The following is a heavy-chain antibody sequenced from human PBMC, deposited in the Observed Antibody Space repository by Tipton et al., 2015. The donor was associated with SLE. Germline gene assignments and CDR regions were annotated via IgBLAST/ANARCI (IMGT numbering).Heavy chain of an antibody. CDR1: GFTFDEYA. Sequence: SLRLSCAASGFTFDEYAMYWVRQAPGKGLEWVSGISFNSGSIGYADSVKGRFTISRDNAKNSLYLQMNSLRAEDTALYYCAKDYYVSGRYHNGYLHHWGQGTLVTVSS. D-gene: IGHD3-10*01. CDR3: AKDYYVSGRYHNGYLHH. V-gene: IGHV3-9*01. CDR2: ISFNSGSI. J-gene: IGHJ1*01.